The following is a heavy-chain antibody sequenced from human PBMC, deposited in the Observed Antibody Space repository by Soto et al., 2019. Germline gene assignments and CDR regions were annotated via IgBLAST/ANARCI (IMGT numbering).Heavy chain of an antibody. CDR1: GGTFSSDA. CDR3: ARGGVVVIGYYYCMDV. Sequence: QVQLVQSGAEVKKPGSSVKVSCKASGGTFSSDAISWVRQAPGQGLEWMGGIIPIFGTANYAQKFQGRVTITAGESTSTAYMELSSLRSEDTAVYYWARGGVVVIGYYYCMDVWGQGTTVTVSS. V-gene: IGHV1-69*01. J-gene: IGHJ6*02. D-gene: IGHD3-22*01. CDR2: IIPIFGTA.